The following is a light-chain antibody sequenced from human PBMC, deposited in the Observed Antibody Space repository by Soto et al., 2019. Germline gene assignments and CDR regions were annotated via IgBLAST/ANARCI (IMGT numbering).Light chain of an antibody. CDR3: SSYAGSTSYV. Sequence: QSALTQPPSASGSPGQSVTISCTGTSSDVGGYNYVSWYQQHPGKAPKLIIYDVNKRPSGVPDRFSGSKSGNTASLTVSGLQADDEADYYCSSYAGSTSYVFGTGTKVTVL. V-gene: IGLV2-8*01. CDR2: DVN. J-gene: IGLJ1*01. CDR1: SSDVGGYNY.